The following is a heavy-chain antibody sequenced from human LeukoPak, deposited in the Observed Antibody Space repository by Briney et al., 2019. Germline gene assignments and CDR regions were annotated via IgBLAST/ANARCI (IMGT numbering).Heavy chain of an antibody. Sequence: GSLRLSCAASGFTFSSYAMSWVRQAPGQGLEWVSVISGSGHTTDYADSVKGRFTVSRDNSKNTLYLQMSSLRAEDTAVYFCAKEPHILTGYYTDYFDSWGQGTLVTVSS. CDR1: GFTFSSYA. J-gene: IGHJ4*02. CDR3: AKEPHILTGYYTDYFDS. CDR2: ISGSGHTT. D-gene: IGHD3-9*01. V-gene: IGHV3-23*01.